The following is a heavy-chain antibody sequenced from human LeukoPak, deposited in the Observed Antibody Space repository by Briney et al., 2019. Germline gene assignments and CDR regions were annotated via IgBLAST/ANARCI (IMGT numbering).Heavy chain of an antibody. CDR1: GGTFSSYA. D-gene: IGHD6-19*01. J-gene: IGHJ6*02. Sequence: ASVKVSCKASGGTFSSYAISWVRQAPGQGLEWMGRIIPILGIANYAQKFQGRVTITVDKSTSTAYMELSSLRSEDTAVYYCAREAVAGLYYYYGMDVWGQGTTVTVSS. CDR3: AREAVAGLYYYYGMDV. CDR2: IIPILGIA. V-gene: IGHV1-69*04.